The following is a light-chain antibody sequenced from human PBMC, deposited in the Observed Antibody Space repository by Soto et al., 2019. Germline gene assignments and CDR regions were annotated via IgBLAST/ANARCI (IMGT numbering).Light chain of an antibody. CDR3: QHYNSYSEA. CDR2: KAS. Sequence: IQMTQSPSTLSGSVGDGVTMTCRASQTISSWLAWYQQKPGKAPKLLIYKASTLKSGVPSRFSGSGSGTEFTLTISSLQPDDFATYYCQHYNSYSEAFGQGTKVDIK. V-gene: IGKV1-5*03. CDR1: QTISSW. J-gene: IGKJ1*01.